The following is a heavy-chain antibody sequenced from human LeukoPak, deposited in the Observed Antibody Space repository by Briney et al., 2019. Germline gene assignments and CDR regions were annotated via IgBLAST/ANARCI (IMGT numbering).Heavy chain of an antibody. CDR1: GGSISGYY. V-gene: IGHV4-59*08. CDR3: ARLGRNYFYVAY. J-gene: IGHJ4*02. Sequence: SETLSLTCTVSGGSISGYYWGWIRQPPGKGLEWIGYIYHGGSNNYNPSLKSRVTISADTSTNQVSLKLRSVTAADTAVYFCARLGRNYFYVAYWGQGNLVTASS. CDR2: IYHGGSN. D-gene: IGHD3-22*01.